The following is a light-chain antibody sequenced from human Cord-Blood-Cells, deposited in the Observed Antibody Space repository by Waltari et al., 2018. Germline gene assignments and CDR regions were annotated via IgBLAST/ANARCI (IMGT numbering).Light chain of an antibody. Sequence: SYELTQPSSVSVSPGQTARITCSGDVLAKKYARWFQQTPGQAPVLVIYKDSERPSGIPERFSGSSSGTTVTLTISGAQVEDEADYYCYSAADNNLFGGGTKLTVL. CDR1: VLAKKY. CDR2: KDS. J-gene: IGLJ2*01. V-gene: IGLV3-27*01. CDR3: YSAADNNL.